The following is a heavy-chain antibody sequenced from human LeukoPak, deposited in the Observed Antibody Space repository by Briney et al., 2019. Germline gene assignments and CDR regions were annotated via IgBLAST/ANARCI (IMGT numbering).Heavy chain of an antibody. Sequence: SVKVSCKASVGTFSSYAISWVRQAPGQGLEWMGGIIPIFGTANYAQKFQGRVTITADKSTSTAYMELSSLRSEDTAVYYCAARPGRAVVGDYWGQGTLVTVSS. D-gene: IGHD6-19*01. V-gene: IGHV1-69*06. CDR3: AARPGRAVVGDY. CDR2: IIPIFGTA. J-gene: IGHJ4*02. CDR1: VGTFSSYA.